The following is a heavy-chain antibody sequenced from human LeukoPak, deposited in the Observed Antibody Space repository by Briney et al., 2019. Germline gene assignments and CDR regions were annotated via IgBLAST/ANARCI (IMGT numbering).Heavy chain of an antibody. D-gene: IGHD4-17*01. V-gene: IGHV1-24*01. J-gene: IGHJ4*02. CDR2: FDPEDGET. Sequence: GASVKVSCKVTGYTLTEVSMHWERQGPGKGLEWMGGFDPEDGETIYAQKFQGRVTMTEDTSTDTAYMELSSLRSEDTAVYYCATDRTTVTTGFDYWGQGTLVTVSS. CDR1: GYTLTEVS. CDR3: ATDRTTVTTGFDY.